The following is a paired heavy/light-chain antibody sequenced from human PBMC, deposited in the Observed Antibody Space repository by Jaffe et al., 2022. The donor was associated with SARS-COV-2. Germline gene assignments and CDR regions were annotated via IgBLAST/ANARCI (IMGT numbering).Light chain of an antibody. CDR1: QSLLRSNGYNY. CDR3: MQAQQRPYT. V-gene: IGKV2-28*01. J-gene: IGKJ2*01. CDR2: LGS. Sequence: DIVVTQSPLSLPVTPGEPASISCRSSQSLLRSNGYNYLDWYLQKPGQSPHLLIYLGSNRASGVPDRFSGSGSGTDFTLKISRVEAEDVGVYYCMQAQQRPYTFGQGTKLEIK.
Heavy chain of an antibody. CDR2: IKPDGSDK. CDR1: GFTFSDHW. J-gene: IGHJ5*02. V-gene: IGHV3-7*03. D-gene: IGHD4-17*01. Sequence: EVQLMESGGGLVQPGGSLRLSCAASGFTFSDHWMSWARQAPGKGLEWVASIKPDGSDKYYVDSVKGRFTISRDNAKNSLYMQMNSLKVEDTAVYYCARASVTTWFDPWGQGTLVTVSS. CDR3: ARASVTTWFDP.